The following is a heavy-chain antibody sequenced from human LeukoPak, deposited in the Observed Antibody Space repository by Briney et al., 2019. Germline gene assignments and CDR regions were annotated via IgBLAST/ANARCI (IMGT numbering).Heavy chain of an antibody. CDR3: ARDAGNYYLTY. CDR2: IWYDGSNE. J-gene: IGHJ4*02. V-gene: IGHV3-33*01. D-gene: IGHD1-7*01. CDR1: GLTFSSYG. Sequence: GGSLRLSCAASGLTFSSYGMHWVRQAPGKGLEWVAVIWYDGSNEYYVDSVKGRFTISRDNSKNTLYLQMNSLRAEDTAVYYCARDAGNYYLTYWGQGTLVTVSS.